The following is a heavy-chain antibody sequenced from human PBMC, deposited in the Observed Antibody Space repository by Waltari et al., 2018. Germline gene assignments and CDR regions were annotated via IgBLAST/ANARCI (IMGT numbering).Heavy chain of an antibody. J-gene: IGHJ5*02. CDR1: GGSISGFY. Sequence: QVQLQESGPSLLKPSETLSLICTVSGGSISGFYWSWVRQPPGKGLDWLGYIYYTGSTNVNPSRKSRVTMSVDTSKNQFSLKLSSVTAADTAFYYCARGGGGDWEWFDPWGQGTLVTVSS. V-gene: IGHV4-59*01. CDR3: ARGGGGDWEWFDP. CDR2: IYYTGST. D-gene: IGHD2-21*02.